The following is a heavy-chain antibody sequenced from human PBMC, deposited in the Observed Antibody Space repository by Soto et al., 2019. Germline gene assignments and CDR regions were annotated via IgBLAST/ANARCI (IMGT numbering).Heavy chain of an antibody. Sequence: GGSLRLSCAASGFTFSSYAMSWVRQAPGKGLEWVSAISGSGGSTYYADSVKGRFTISRDNSKNTLYLQMNSLRAEDTAVYYCAKSTLPHGDYVTAHYWGQGTLVPVYS. D-gene: IGHD4-17*01. V-gene: IGHV3-23*01. CDR1: GFTFSSYA. J-gene: IGHJ4*02. CDR2: ISGSGGST. CDR3: AKSTLPHGDYVTAHY.